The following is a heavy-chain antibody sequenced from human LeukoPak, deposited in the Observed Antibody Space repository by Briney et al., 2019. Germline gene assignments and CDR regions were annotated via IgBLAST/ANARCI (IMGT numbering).Heavy chain of an antibody. J-gene: IGHJ5*02. D-gene: IGHD3-16*01. CDR2: ISPANSET. CDR1: GYRFTSYW. Sequence: PGESLKISCKGSGYRFTSYWIAWVRQKPGKGLELMGIISPANSETLYSPSFQGQVTMSADSSTACLQWSSLKASDTAIYYCARRGGNWLDPWGQGTLVTVSS. CDR3: ARRGGNWLDP. V-gene: IGHV5-51*01.